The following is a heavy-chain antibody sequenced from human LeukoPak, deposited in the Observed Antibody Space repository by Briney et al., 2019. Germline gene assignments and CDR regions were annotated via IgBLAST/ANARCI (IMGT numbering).Heavy chain of an antibody. CDR2: IIPIFGTA. CDR3: AREYSVLSYFDY. Sequence: SVKVSCKASGGTFSSYAISWVRQAPGQGLEWMGGIIPIFGTANYAQKFQGRVTITTDESTSTAYMELSSLRSEDTAVYYCAREYSVLSYFDYWGQGTLVTVSS. CDR1: GGTFSSYA. V-gene: IGHV1-69*05. D-gene: IGHD2-15*01. J-gene: IGHJ4*02.